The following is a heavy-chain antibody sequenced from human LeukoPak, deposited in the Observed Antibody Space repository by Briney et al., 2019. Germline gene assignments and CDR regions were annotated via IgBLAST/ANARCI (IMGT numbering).Heavy chain of an antibody. CDR3: ARAPYYDILTGYKSHGMDV. D-gene: IGHD3-9*01. CDR1: GGSISSYY. J-gene: IGHJ6*02. V-gene: IGHV4-59*01. CDR2: IYYSGST. Sequence: PSETLSLTCTVSGGSISSYYWSWIRQPPGKGLEWIGYIYYSGSTNYNPSLKSRVTISVDTSKNQFSLKLSSVTAADTAVYYCARAPYYDILTGYKSHGMDVWGQGTTVTVSS.